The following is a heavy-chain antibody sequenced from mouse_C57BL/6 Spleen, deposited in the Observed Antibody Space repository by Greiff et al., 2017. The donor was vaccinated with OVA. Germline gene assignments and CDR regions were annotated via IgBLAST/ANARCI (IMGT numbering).Heavy chain of an antibody. CDR2: IDPETGGT. Sequence: QVQLQQSGAELVRPGASVTLSCKASGYTFTDYEMHWVKQTPVHGLEWIGAIDPETGGTAYNQKFKGKAILTADKSSSTAYMELRSLTSEDSAVYYCTSGSYYGSSLDYWGQGTTLTVSS. V-gene: IGHV1-15*01. CDR3: TSGSYYGSSLDY. CDR1: GYTFTDYE. D-gene: IGHD1-1*01. J-gene: IGHJ2*01.